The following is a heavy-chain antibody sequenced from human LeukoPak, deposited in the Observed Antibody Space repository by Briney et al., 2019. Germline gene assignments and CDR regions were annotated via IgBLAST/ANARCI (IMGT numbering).Heavy chain of an antibody. J-gene: IGHJ4*02. CDR3: ARDGEYGTGSYYRGCFDY. V-gene: IGHV1-2*02. CDR1: GSSFTAFY. D-gene: IGHD3-10*01. CDR2: IHPRSGET. Sequence: ASVKVSCKASGSSFTAFYINWVRQAPGQGLEWMGWIHPRSGETNYAYKFRGRVTMTRDTSISTTYMDLGSLGSDDTAVYYCARDGEYGTGSYYRGCFDYWGQGTLVTVSS.